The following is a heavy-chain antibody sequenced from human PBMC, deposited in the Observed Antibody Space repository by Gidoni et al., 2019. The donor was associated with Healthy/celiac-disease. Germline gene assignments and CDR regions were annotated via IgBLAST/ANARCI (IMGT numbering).Heavy chain of an antibody. CDR2: IIPILGIA. J-gene: IGHJ4*02. Sequence: QVQLVQSVAAVKKPVSSVKVSCKASGGTFSSYTISWVRQAPGQGLEWMGRIIPILGIANYAQKFQGRVTITADKATSTAYMELSSLRSEDTAVYYCARENDGDYGGYWGQGTLVTVSS. CDR3: ARENDGDYGGY. D-gene: IGHD4-17*01. CDR1: GGTFSSYT. V-gene: IGHV1-69*08.